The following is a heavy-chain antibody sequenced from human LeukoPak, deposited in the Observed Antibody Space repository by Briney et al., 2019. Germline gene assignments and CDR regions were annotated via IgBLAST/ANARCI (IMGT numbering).Heavy chain of an antibody. CDR2: IRYDGSNK. CDR1: GFTFSSYG. Sequence: GGSLXXSCAASGFTFSSYGMHWVRQAPGKGVEGVAFIRYDGSNKYYADSVKGRFTISRDNSKNTLYLQMNSLGAEDTAVYYCAKGMDYYYMDVWGKGTTVTVSS. CDR3: AKGMDYYYMDV. J-gene: IGHJ6*03. D-gene: IGHD2-2*03. V-gene: IGHV3-30*02.